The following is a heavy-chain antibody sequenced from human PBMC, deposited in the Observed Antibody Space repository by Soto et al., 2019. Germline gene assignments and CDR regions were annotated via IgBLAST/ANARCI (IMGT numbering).Heavy chain of an antibody. D-gene: IGHD1-26*01. J-gene: IGHJ4*02. CDR3: ARESPIVGDRCFDY. CDR1: GYTFSGYY. V-gene: IGHV1-2*02. Sequence: ASVKVSCKASGYTFSGYYIHWVRQAPGQGLEWMGWINPNSGAKDSAQKFQGRVTMTWDTSITAAYMELSSLTSDDTAVYFCARESPIVGDRCFDYWGQRTLVTVSS. CDR2: INPNSGAK.